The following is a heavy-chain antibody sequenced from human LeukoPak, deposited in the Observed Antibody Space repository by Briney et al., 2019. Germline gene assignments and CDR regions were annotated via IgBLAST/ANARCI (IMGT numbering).Heavy chain of an antibody. V-gene: IGHV3-53*01. J-gene: IGHJ3*02. CDR2: ISNGGNT. CDR1: GFTVSDNY. CDR3: ARGGALDI. Sequence: PGGSLRLSCAASGFTVSDNYMTWVRQAPGKGLEWVSLISNGGNTYYEDSVKDRFTISRDISQNMLYLQMNSLRAEDTAVYYCARGGALDIWGQGTMVIVS. D-gene: IGHD4/OR15-4a*01.